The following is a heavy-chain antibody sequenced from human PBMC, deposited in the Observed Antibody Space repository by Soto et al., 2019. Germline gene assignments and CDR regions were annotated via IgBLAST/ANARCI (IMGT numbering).Heavy chain of an antibody. CDR2: IYKSATT. Sequence: LSETLSLTCSVSGDSISNLDYFWAWIRQPPGQALEYIGYIYKSATTYYNPSFESRVAISVDTSKSQFSLNVTSVTAADTAVYFCARGRYCLTGRCFPNWFDSWGQGALGTSPQ. CDR3: ARGRYCLTGRCFPNWFDS. CDR1: GDSISNLDYF. D-gene: IGHD7-27*01. V-gene: IGHV4-30-4*01. J-gene: IGHJ5*01.